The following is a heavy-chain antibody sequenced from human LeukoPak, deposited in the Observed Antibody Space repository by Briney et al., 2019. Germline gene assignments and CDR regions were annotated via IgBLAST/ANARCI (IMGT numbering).Heavy chain of an antibody. CDR1: GFTFSTYA. CDR2: ISGSDGTT. V-gene: IGHV3-23*01. J-gene: IGHJ5*01. CDR3: AKRSRDSSGWFDS. Sequence: GGSLRLSCAASGFTFSTYAMSWVRQAPGKGLQWVSSISGSDGTTYYADSVKGRFNISRDNSKNTAYLQMNSLRVEDTAVYYCAKRSRDSSGWFDSWGQGTLVTVSS. D-gene: IGHD6-19*01.